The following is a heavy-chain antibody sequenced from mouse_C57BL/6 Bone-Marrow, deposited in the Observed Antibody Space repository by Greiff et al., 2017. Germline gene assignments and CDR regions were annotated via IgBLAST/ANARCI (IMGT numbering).Heavy chain of an antibody. CDR2: IDPENGDT. CDR1: GFNIKDDY. J-gene: IGHJ3*01. D-gene: IGHD2-5*01. Sequence: VQLQQSGAELVRPGASVKLSCTASGFNIKDDYMHWVKQRPEQGLEWIGWIDPENGDTEYASKFQGKATITADTSSNTAYLQLSSLTSEDTAVYYCTFCSNYWFADWGQGTLVTVSA. CDR3: TFCSNYWFAD. V-gene: IGHV14-4*01.